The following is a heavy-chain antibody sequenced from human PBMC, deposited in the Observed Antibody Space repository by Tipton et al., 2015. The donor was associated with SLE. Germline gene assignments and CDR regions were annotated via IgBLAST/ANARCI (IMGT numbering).Heavy chain of an antibody. D-gene: IGHD6-13*01. V-gene: IGHV4-59*11. J-gene: IGHJ4*02. Sequence: TLSLTCTVSGDSINSHNWSWIRQPPGKGLDWIGYIYYSGSTNYNPSLKSRVTISVDMSKNQFSLKLSSVTAADTAVYYCARAVQGSWFDYCGQGTLVTVSS. CDR2: IYYSGST. CDR1: GDSINSHN. CDR3: ARAVQGSWFDY.